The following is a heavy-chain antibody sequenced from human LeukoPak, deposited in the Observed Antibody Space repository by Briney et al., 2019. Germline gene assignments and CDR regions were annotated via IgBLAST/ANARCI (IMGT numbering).Heavy chain of an antibody. CDR2: ISYDGSNE. CDR1: GFTFSSYA. Sequence: GGSLRLSCAASGFTFSSYAMHWVRQAPGKGLEWVAVISYDGSNEYYADSVKGRFTISRDNSKNTLYLQMNSLRAEDTAVYYCARGNKVGSSSLDYWGQGTLVTVSS. CDR3: ARGNKVGSSSLDY. J-gene: IGHJ4*02. V-gene: IGHV3-30-3*01. D-gene: IGHD6-13*01.